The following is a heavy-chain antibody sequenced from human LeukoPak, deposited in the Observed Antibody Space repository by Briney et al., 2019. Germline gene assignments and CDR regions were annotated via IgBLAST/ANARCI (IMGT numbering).Heavy chain of an antibody. D-gene: IGHD1/OR15-1a*01. CDR2: ISSTSAYT. V-gene: IGHV3-11*05. J-gene: IGHJ3*02. CDR3: ARDKFNNLDAFDI. CDR1: GFNFSDYY. Sequence: GGSLRLSCAASGFNFSDYYMNWTRQAPGKGLEWVSNISSTSAYTDYADSVKGRFTISRDNAKNSLYLQMSSLRAEDTAVYYCARDKFNNLDAFDIWGQGTMVTVSS.